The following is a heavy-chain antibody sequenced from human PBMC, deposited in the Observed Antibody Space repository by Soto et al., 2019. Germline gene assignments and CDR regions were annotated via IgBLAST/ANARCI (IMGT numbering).Heavy chain of an antibody. CDR2: INAFNGNT. CDR3: ARQNAEYFQN. J-gene: IGHJ1*01. V-gene: IGHV1-18*01. CDR1: GYTFTTFG. Sequence: QVQLVQSGVEVKKPGASVKVSCKASGYTFTTFGITWVRQAPGQRLQWMGWINAFNGNTNYAQKLQGRVTMTTDTSTSTAYMELRSLRSDDTAVYYCARQNAEYFQNWGQGTLVTVS.